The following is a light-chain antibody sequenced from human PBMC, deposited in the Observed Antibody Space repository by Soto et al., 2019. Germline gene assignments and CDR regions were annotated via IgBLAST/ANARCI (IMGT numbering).Light chain of an antibody. CDR1: QSVSSTY. V-gene: IGKV3-20*01. J-gene: IGKJ2*01. CDR2: GAS. Sequence: EIVLTQSPGTLSLSPGERATLSCRASQSVSSTYIAWYQQNPGQAPRLLIYGASSRATGIPDRFSGSGSGTDFTLTISRLEPEDFAVYFLQQYGRSPPFTFGQGTKVEIK. CDR3: QQYGRSPPFT.